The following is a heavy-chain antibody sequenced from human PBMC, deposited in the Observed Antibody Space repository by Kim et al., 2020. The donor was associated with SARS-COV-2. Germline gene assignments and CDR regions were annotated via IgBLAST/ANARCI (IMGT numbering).Heavy chain of an antibody. CDR2: INYAGNT. CDR3: ARHVDGVNAIDY. J-gene: IGHJ4*02. V-gene: IGHV4-39*01. D-gene: IGHD2-8*01. CDR1: GDSVSSTTAY. Sequence: SETLSLTCSVSGDSVSSTTAYWGWIRQPPGKGLEWIGTINYAGNTYLNPSLRSRVTLSGDTSKNEFSLKVTSVTAADTAVYFCARHVDGVNAIDYWGQGT.